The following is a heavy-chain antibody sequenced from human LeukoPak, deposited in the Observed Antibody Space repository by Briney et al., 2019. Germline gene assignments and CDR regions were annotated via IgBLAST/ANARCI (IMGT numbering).Heavy chain of an antibody. V-gene: IGHV1-8*02. D-gene: IGHD3-16*01. CDR1: GFSFTDYE. CDR2: MNPNSGNT. J-gene: IGHJ2*01. Sequence: ASVKVSCEASGFSFTDYEVNWVRQAAGQGLEWMGWMNPNSGNTGYAQRLLGRVTMTRDTSKSTAYMELSSLRSEDTAVYYCARDLGRGGGRYFDLWGRGTVVTVSS. CDR3: ARDLGRGGGRYFDL.